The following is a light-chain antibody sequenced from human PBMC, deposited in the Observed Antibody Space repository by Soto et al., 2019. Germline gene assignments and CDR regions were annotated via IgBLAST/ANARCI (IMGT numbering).Light chain of an antibody. Sequence: DIQLTQSRSVLSASGGDTVTITFRASQALSNYLAWYQQKPGKAPDLLIYSASTLQSGVPSRFSGSGSETEFSLTIRALQPEDFATYYCQQLSRYPLTFGGGTKVDIK. CDR2: SAS. CDR1: QALSNY. J-gene: IGKJ4*01. CDR3: QQLSRYPLT. V-gene: IGKV1-9*01.